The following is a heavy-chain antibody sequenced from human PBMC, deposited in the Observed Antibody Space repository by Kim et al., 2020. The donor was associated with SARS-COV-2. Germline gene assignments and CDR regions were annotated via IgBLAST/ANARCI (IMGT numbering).Heavy chain of an antibody. V-gene: IGHV3-66*01. CDR1: GFTVSSNE. Sequence: GGSLRLSCAASGFTVSSNEMSWVRQAPGKGLEWVSSISGGSTYYADSRKGRFTISRDNSKNTLHLQMNSLRAEDTAVYYCKKESTMGFGELFYYYYYYYGMDVWGQGTTVTVSS. D-gene: IGHD3-10*01. CDR2: ISGGST. CDR3: KKESTMGFGELFYYYYYYYGMDV. J-gene: IGHJ6*02.